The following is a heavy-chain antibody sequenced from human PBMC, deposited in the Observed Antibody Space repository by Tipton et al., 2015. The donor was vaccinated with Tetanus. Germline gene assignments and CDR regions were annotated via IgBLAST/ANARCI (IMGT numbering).Heavy chain of an antibody. V-gene: IGHV3-33*01. CDR1: GFIFSSYG. CDR3: AREADCSGGSCFSGDFDN. D-gene: IGHD2-15*01. Sequence: SLRLSCAASGFIFSSYGIYWVRQAPGKGLEWVAVSWYDGTDKYYADSVKGRFTISRDNSKNTLYLQMNSPRAEDTAVYYCAREADCSGGSCFSGDFDNWGQGTQVTVSS. CDR2: SWYDGTDK. J-gene: IGHJ4*02.